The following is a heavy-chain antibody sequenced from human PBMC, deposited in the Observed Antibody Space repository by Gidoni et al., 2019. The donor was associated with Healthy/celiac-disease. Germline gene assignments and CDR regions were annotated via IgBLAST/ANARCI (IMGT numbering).Heavy chain of an antibody. J-gene: IGHJ6*02. Sequence: EVQLVASGGGLLQPGRSLSLSCPASGFTFDDYAMHWVRQAPGKGLGWVSGISWNSGSIGDADSVKGRFTISRDNAKNSLYLQMNSLRAEDTALYYCAKARWELLFNGMDVWGQGTTVTVSS. V-gene: IGHV3-9*01. CDR2: ISWNSGSI. CDR1: GFTFDDYA. D-gene: IGHD1-26*01. CDR3: AKARWELLFNGMDV.